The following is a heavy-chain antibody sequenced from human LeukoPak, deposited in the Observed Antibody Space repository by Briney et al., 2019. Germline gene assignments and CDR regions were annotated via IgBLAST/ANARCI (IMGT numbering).Heavy chain of an antibody. D-gene: IGHD3-22*01. CDR2: ISGSGGST. J-gene: IGHJ4*02. V-gene: IGHV3-23*01. Sequence: PGGSLRLSCAASGFTFSSYAMSWVRQAPGKGLEWISAISGSGGSTYYADSVKGRFTISRDNSKNTLYLQMNSLRAEDTAVYYCAKDLTEYYDSSGQGYFDYWGQGTLVTVSS. CDR3: AKDLTEYYDSSGQGYFDY. CDR1: GFTFSSYA.